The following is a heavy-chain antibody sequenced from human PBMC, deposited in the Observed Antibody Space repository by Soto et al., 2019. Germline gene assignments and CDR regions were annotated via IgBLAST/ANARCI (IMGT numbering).Heavy chain of an antibody. V-gene: IGHV6-1*01. D-gene: IGHD3-10*01. CDR1: GDSVSSNSAA. CDR3: ARGAYGSGNGHFDY. J-gene: IGHJ4*02. Sequence: PSQTLSLTCVISGDSVSSNSAAWNWIRQSPSRGLEWLGRTYYRSKWYNDYTVSVKSRITINPDTSKNQFSLQLNSVTPEDTAVYYCARGAYGSGNGHFDYWGQGTLVTVSS. CDR2: TYYRSKWYN.